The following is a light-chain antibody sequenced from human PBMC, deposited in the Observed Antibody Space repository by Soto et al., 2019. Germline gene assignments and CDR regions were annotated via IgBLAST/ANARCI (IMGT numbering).Light chain of an antibody. V-gene: IGKV1-27*01. CDR3: QQYGSSRIT. CDR2: AAS. J-gene: IGKJ5*01. CDR1: RGINHY. Sequence: DIQMTQSPSTLSASVGDRVTITCRASRGINHYLAWYQQKPGKVPKLLIYAASTLQSGVPSRFSGSGSGTDFTLTISRLEPEDFAVYYCQQYGSSRITFGQGTRLEIK.